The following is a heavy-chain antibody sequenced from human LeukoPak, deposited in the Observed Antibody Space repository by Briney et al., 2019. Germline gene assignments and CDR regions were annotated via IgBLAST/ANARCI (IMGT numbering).Heavy chain of an antibody. D-gene: IGHD3-10*01. CDR1: GFSFSVSG. CDR3: ARDGDGSGIDY. CDR2: ISSSSSNI. Sequence: PGGSLRLSCAASGFSFSVSGMNWVRQAPGKGLEWVSYISSSSSNINYADSVRGRFTISRDNAKNSLYLQMNSLRAEDTAVYYCARDGDGSGIDYWGQGTLVTVSS. J-gene: IGHJ4*02. V-gene: IGHV3-21*01.